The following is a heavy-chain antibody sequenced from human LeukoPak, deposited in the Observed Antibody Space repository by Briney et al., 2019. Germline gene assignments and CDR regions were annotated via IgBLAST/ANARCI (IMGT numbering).Heavy chain of an antibody. Sequence: GGSLRLSCAASGGTFSSYAISWVRQAPGQGLEWMGRIIPIFGTANYAQKFQGRVTITTDESTSTAYMELSSLRSEDTAVYYCARDPASPDIVVVPASNWFDPWGQGTLVTVSS. D-gene: IGHD2-2*01. CDR1: GGTFSSYA. CDR2: IIPIFGTA. CDR3: ARDPASPDIVVVPASNWFDP. V-gene: IGHV1-69*05. J-gene: IGHJ5*02.